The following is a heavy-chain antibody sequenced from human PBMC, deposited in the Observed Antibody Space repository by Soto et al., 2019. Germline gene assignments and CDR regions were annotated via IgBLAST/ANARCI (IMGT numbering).Heavy chain of an antibody. V-gene: IGHV3-15*01. CDR2: IKNKADGGTT. CDR1: RFTFTNAW. CDR3: TTDDPINKY. Sequence: EVQLVESGGGLVEPGGSLRLSCAASRFTFTNAWMSWVRQAPGKGLEWVGRIKNKADGGTTDYAAPVKGRFPISRDDLINTVYLQMNSLKTEDTAVYYCTTDDPINKYWGQGTLVTVSS. J-gene: IGHJ4*02.